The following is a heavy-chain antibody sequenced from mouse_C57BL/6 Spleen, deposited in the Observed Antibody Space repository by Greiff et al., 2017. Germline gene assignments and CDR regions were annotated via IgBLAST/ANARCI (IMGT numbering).Heavy chain of an antibody. Sequence: QVQLQQPGAELVRPGTSVKLSCKASGYTFTSYWMHWVKQRPGQGLEWIGVIDPSDSYTNYNQKFKGKATLTVDTSSSTAYMQLSSLTSEDSAVYYCARFITTVVGFDYWGQGTTLTVSS. J-gene: IGHJ2*01. CDR1: GYTFTSYW. V-gene: IGHV1-59*01. D-gene: IGHD1-1*01. CDR2: IDPSDSYT. CDR3: ARFITTVVGFDY.